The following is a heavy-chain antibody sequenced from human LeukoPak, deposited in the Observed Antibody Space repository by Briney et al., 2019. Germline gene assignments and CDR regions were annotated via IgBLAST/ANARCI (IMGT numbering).Heavy chain of an antibody. Sequence: GGSLRLSCAASGFTFSSYWMLWVRQAPGKGLEWVSVIYSGGSTYYADSVKGRFTISRDNAKNSLYLQMNSLRAEDTAVYYCARSEIRDVDAFDVWGQGTMVTVSS. D-gene: IGHD5-24*01. CDR2: IYSGGST. CDR1: GFTFSSYW. V-gene: IGHV3-66*01. CDR3: ARSEIRDVDAFDV. J-gene: IGHJ3*01.